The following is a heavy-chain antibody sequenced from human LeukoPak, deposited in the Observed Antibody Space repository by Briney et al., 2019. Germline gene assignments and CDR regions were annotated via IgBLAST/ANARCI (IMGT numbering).Heavy chain of an antibody. CDR3: ARSAGSGSYYPFDY. V-gene: IGHV4-59*08. Sequence: SGTLSLTCTVSGGSISTYYWSWIRQPPGKGLEWIGYIFHSGSTNYNPSLKSRVTISVDTSKNQYSLKLSSVTAADTAVYYCARSAGSGSYYPFDYWGQGTLVTVSS. CDR1: GGSISTYY. J-gene: IGHJ4*02. CDR2: IFHSGST. D-gene: IGHD3-10*01.